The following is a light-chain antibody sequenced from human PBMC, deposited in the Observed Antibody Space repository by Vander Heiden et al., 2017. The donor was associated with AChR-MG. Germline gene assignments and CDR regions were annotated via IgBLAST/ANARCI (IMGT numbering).Light chain of an antibody. Sequence: QAVLTPPPSVSGAPGQRIPIPCTGSGSNIGANSAVHWYQHLPGTAPKILIFGNIHRPAGVPDRFSGSKSGTSASPTIAGLQAEDEADYYCQSYDTRLSGFWVVGGGTKVTVL. CDR3: QSYDTRLSGFWV. V-gene: IGLV1-40*01. CDR1: GSNIGANSA. CDR2: GNI. J-gene: IGLJ3*02.